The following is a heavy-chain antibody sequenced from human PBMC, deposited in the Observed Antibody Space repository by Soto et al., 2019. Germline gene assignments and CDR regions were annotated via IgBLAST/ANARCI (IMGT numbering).Heavy chain of an antibody. D-gene: IGHD1-1*01. CDR3: ARPRTVATTKGYDF. Sequence: QVQLVQSGAEVKKPGSSVKVSCKASGGTFSNYPIAWVRQAPGQGLEWMGTLIPIFGTRNYAQKFQGRVTITADESSSTAYMELSGRLTADTAIYYCARPRTVATTKGYDFWGQGTLVTVSS. CDR1: GGTFSNYP. CDR2: LIPIFGTR. J-gene: IGHJ4*02. V-gene: IGHV1-69*18.